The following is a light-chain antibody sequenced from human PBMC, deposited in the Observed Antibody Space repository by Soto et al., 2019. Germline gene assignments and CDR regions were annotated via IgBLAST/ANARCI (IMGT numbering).Light chain of an antibody. CDR2: AAS. J-gene: IGKJ2*01. CDR1: QGISSW. Sequence: DIQMTQSPSSLSASVGDRVTITCRATQGISSWLAWYQQKPEQAPKSLIYAASSLQSGVPSRFSGNGSGTEFTLTISSLQPDDFATYYCQQYNSYWYTFGQGTKVDI. CDR3: QQYNSYWYT. V-gene: IGKV1D-16*01.